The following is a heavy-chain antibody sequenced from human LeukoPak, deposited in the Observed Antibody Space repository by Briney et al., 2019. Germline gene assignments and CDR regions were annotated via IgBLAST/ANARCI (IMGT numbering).Heavy chain of an antibody. J-gene: IGHJ4*02. CDR1: GFSFGTSW. D-gene: IGHD5-18*01. V-gene: IGHV3-7*01. CDR2: INQDGTQR. CDR3: ASDVNTFGYLADY. Sequence: GGSLRLSCAASGFSFGTSWMNWARQAPGKGLEWVANINQDGTQRNYVDSVKGRFTISRDNAKNSLYLQMNTLRVEDTAVYFCASDVNTFGYLADYWGQGTLVTVSS.